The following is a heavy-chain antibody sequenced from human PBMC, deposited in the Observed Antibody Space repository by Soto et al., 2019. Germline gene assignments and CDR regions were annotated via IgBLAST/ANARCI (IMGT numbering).Heavy chain of an antibody. CDR3: ARDSYSGISLGQGLGWFDP. CDR2: IIPIFGTA. CDR1: GGTFSSYA. D-gene: IGHD1-26*01. Sequence: ASVKVSCKASGGTFSSYAISWVRQAPGQGLEWMGGIIPIFGTANYAQKFQGRVTITADESTSTAYMELSSLRSEDTAVYYCARDSYSGISLGQGLGWFDPWGQGTLVTVFS. V-gene: IGHV1-69*13. J-gene: IGHJ5*02.